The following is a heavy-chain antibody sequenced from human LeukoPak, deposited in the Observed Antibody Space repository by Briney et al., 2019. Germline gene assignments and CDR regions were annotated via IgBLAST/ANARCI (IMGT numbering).Heavy chain of an antibody. D-gene: IGHD6-13*01. CDR1: GGSISSGSYF. CDR3: ARHGGQQLVLYAFDI. J-gene: IGHJ3*02. V-gene: IGHV4-39*01. CDR2: MCYSGST. Sequence: PSETLSLTCTVSGGSISSGSYFWGWIRQPPGKGLEWIGSMCYSGSTYYNPSLKSRVAISVDTSENQISLKLNSVTAADTAVYYCARHGGQQLVLYAFDIWGQGTRVTVSS.